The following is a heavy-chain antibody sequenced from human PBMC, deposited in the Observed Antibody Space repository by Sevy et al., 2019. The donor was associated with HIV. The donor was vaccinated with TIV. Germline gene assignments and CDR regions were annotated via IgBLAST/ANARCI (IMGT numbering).Heavy chain of an antibody. CDR2: ISDEGSNK. D-gene: IGHD3-10*01. CDR3: AKGRHGYGSGSPGADV. J-gene: IGHJ6*02. V-gene: IGHV3-30*18. Sequence: GGSLRLSCAASGFTFSSYGMHWVRQAPGKGLEWVAVISDEGSNKYYADSVKGRFTISRDNSKNTLYLQMNSLRAEDTAVYYGAKGRHGYGSGSPGADVWGQGTTVTVSS. CDR1: GFTFSSYG.